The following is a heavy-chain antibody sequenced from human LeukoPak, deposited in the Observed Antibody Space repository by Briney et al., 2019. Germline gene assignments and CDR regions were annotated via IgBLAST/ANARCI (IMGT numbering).Heavy chain of an antibody. J-gene: IGHJ5*02. CDR1: GYSFTSYW. V-gene: IGHV5-51*01. CDR3: ARHPTYGSGSYDWFDP. D-gene: IGHD3-10*01. Sequence: GESLKISCKGSGYSFTSYWIGWVRQMPGKGLEWMGIIYPGDSDTRYSPSFQGQVTISADKSISTAYLQWSSLKASDTAIYYCARHPTYGSGSYDWFDPWGQGTLVTVSS. CDR2: IYPGDSDT.